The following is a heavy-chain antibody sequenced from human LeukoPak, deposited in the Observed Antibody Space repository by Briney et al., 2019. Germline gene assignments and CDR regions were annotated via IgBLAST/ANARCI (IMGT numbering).Heavy chain of an antibody. CDR3: ARGGTTGYSSSWDHAPYYYYGMDV. CDR2: INSDGSST. Sequence: PGGSLRLSCAASGFTFSSYWMHWVRQAPGKGLVWVSRINSDGSSTSYADSVKGRFTISRDNAKNTLYLQMNSLRAEDTAVYYCARGGTTGYSSSWDHAPYYYYGMDVWGQGTTVTVSS. CDR1: GFTFSSYW. D-gene: IGHD6-13*01. J-gene: IGHJ6*02. V-gene: IGHV3-74*01.